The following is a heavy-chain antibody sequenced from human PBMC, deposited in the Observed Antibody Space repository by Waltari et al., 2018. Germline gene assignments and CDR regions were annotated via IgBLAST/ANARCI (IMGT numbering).Heavy chain of an antibody. V-gene: IGHV1-69*04. CDR3: ARRPVVAATLGYFDY. Sequence: QVQLVQSGAEVKKPGSSVKVSCKASGGTFSSYAISWVRQAPGQGLEWMGGFIPILGIANYAQKFQGRVTITADESTSTAYMELSSLRSEDTAVYYCARRPVVAATLGYFDYWGQGTLVTVSS. CDR1: GGTFSSYA. J-gene: IGHJ4*02. D-gene: IGHD2-15*01. CDR2: FIPILGIA.